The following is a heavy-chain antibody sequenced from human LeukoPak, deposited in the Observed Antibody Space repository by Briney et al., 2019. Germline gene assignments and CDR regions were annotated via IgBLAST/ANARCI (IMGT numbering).Heavy chain of an antibody. J-gene: IGHJ3*02. CDR3: AREEGTIKVYFDI. CDR1: GFTFSTYW. CDR2: IKQDGSEE. D-gene: IGHD3-9*01. V-gene: IGHV3-7*01. Sequence: GGSLRLSCAASGFTFSTYWMTWVRQAPGKGLEWVANIKQDGSEEYYVDSVKGRFTISRDNAKNSLSLQMNSLRAEDTAVYYCAREEGTIKVYFDIWGQGTTVTVSS.